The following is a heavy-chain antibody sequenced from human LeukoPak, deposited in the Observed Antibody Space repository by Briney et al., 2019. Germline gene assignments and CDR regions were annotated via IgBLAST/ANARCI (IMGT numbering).Heavy chain of an antibody. D-gene: IGHD3-22*01. Sequence: SETLSLTCTVSGGSISSYYWSWIRQPAGKRLEWIGHFYISGSTNYNPSLKSRVTMSVDTSKNQFSLKLSSVIAADTAVYYCARAPGEYDSSGYYSEYFQHWGQGTLVTVSS. CDR3: ARAPGEYDSSGYYSEYFQH. V-gene: IGHV4-4*07. CDR1: GGSISSYY. J-gene: IGHJ1*01. CDR2: FYISGST.